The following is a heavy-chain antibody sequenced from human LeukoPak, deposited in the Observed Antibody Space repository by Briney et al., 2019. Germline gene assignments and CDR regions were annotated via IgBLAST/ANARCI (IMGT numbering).Heavy chain of an antibody. CDR2: IYIDVSGT. J-gene: IGHJ4*02. V-gene: IGHV3-74*01. CDR3: ARGKIYDFWSGYLQYYFDS. Sequence: RGSLRLSCAPSRFTFSSYWMQWVRQAPRKRLGCVSRIYIDVSGTSYADSLKGRFTLSTDNAKNTLYRQMNSLKAEDTAVYYCARGKIYDFWSGYLQYYFDSWGQGTLVTCSS. D-gene: IGHD3-3*01. CDR1: RFTFSSYW.